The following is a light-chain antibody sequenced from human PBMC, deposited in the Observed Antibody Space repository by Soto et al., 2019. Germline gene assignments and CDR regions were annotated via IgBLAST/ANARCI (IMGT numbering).Light chain of an antibody. V-gene: IGKV3-20*01. CDR3: LRYGDSPPAYT. Sequence: EIVLTQSPGTLSLSPGERATLSCRASQSVNSRDLAWYQQKPGQAPSLLIYGASNRATGIPDRFSGSGSGTDFTLTISRLEPEDFAVYYCLRYGDSPPAYTFGQGTKLEIK. CDR1: QSVNSRD. CDR2: GAS. J-gene: IGKJ2*01.